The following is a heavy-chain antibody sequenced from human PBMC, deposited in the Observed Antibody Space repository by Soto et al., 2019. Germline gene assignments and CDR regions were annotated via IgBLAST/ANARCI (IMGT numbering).Heavy chain of an antibody. CDR2: IDSDGSTT. CDR3: ARPGYSNYGPGVEV. D-gene: IGHD4-4*01. Sequence: EVQLVESGGGLVQPGGSLRLSCAASGFTFSVYWMHWVRQAPGKGLVWVSRIDSDGSTTSYADSVKGRFTISRDNAKSTLYLQMNSLRAEDTAVYYCARPGYSNYGPGVEVWGQGNTVTVSS. V-gene: IGHV3-74*01. J-gene: IGHJ6*02. CDR1: GFTFSVYW.